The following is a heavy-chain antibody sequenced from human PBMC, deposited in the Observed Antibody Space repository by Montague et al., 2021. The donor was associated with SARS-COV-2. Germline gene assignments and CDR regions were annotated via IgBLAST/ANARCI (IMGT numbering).Heavy chain of an antibody. V-gene: IGHV3-9*01. CDR2: ITWKSGRI. CDR3: AKDARKWELLPSYWYFDL. Sequence: SLRLSCAASGFIFDDYAMHLFRQAPGKGLEWVSGITWKSGRIAYSDSVKGRFTVSRDNAKNFLYLQMNSLRAEDTALYYCAKDARKWELLPSYWYFDLWGRGTLVTVSS. CDR1: GFIFDDYA. J-gene: IGHJ2*01. D-gene: IGHD1-26*01.